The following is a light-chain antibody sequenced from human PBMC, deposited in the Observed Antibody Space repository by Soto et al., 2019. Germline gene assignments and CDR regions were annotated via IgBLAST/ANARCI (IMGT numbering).Light chain of an antibody. CDR2: SAS. CDR3: LKYDSGPLT. CDR1: QDIGPY. Sequence: DIQMTQSPSSLSASVGDRVTITCRASQDIGPYLAWYQQKSGRVPELLIYSASTLLSGVPSRLSGSGSGADVSLTISGLQPEDAATYYCLKYDSGPLTFGGGTKVEI. J-gene: IGKJ4*01. V-gene: IGKV1-27*01.